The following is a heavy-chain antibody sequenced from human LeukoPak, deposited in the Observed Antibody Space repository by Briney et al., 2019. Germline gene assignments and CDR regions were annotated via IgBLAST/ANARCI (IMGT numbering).Heavy chain of an antibody. Sequence: GGPLRLSCAASGFTFSSYWMSWVRQAPGKGLEWVANIKQDGSEKYYVDSVKGRFTISRDNAKNSLYLQMNSLRAEDTAVYYCAGGPLGYCSSTSCPDYYYYYMDVWGKGTTVTISS. CDR2: IKQDGSEK. D-gene: IGHD2-2*01. CDR1: GFTFSSYW. CDR3: AGGPLGYCSSTSCPDYYYYYMDV. J-gene: IGHJ6*03. V-gene: IGHV3-7*01.